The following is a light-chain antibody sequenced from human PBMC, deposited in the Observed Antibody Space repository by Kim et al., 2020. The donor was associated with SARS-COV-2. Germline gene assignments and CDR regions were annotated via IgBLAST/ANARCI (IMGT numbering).Light chain of an antibody. CDR3: QVWDSSTVV. Sequence: VALGQTARITCGGNNIGSKNVHWYQQKSGQAPVLVIYRDSNRPSGIPERFSGSNSGNTATLTISRAQAGDEADYYCQVWDSSTVVFGGGTQLTVL. CDR1: NIGSKN. J-gene: IGLJ2*01. CDR2: RDS. V-gene: IGLV3-9*01.